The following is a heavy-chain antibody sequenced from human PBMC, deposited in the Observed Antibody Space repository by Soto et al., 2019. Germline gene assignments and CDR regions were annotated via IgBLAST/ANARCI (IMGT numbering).Heavy chain of an antibody. CDR2: SIPIFGTA. Sequence: SVKVSCKASGGTFNNYPITWVRQAPGQGLEWMGGSIPIFGTANYAQKFQGRVTISVDESTSTAYMELSSLRSEDTAVYYCARGRGYSGDDHYYYFDMDVWGQGTTVTVYS. V-gene: IGHV1-69*13. CDR1: GGTFNNYP. CDR3: ARGRGYSGDDHYYYFDMDV. J-gene: IGHJ6*02. D-gene: IGHD5-12*01.